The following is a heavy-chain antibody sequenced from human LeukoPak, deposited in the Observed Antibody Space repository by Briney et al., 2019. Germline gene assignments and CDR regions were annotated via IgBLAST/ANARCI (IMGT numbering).Heavy chain of an antibody. J-gene: IGHJ5*02. Sequence: ASVKVSCKASGGTFSSYAISWVRQAPGQGLEWMGGVIPIFGTANYAQKFQGRVTITADESTSTAYMELSSLRSEDTAVYYCARDSVDIVVVPAAINWFDPWGQGTLVTVSS. CDR3: ARDSVDIVVVPAAINWFDP. D-gene: IGHD2-2*01. V-gene: IGHV1-69*13. CDR1: GGTFSSYA. CDR2: VIPIFGTA.